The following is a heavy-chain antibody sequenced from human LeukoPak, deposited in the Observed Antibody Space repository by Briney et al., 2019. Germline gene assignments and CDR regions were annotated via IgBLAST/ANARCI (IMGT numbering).Heavy chain of an antibody. CDR2: IDQSGTT. V-gene: IGHV4-38-2*02. CDR1: SYSTSSGYY. J-gene: IGHJ4*02. D-gene: IGHD3-9*01. Sequence: SETLSLTCTVSSYSTSSGYYWGWIRQSPGKGLEWIGSIDQSGTTYYHPSLKSRVTISVDTSKNQFSLQLTSVTAADTAVYFCGRDRPTGYYDYWGQGILVTVSS. CDR3: GRDRPTGYYDY.